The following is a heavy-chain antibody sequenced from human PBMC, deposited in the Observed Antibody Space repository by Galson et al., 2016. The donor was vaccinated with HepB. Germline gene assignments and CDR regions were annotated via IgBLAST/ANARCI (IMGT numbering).Heavy chain of an antibody. Sequence: SLRLSCAASGLASNYGMHWVRQAPGKGLEWVAVIAFDGTNIFYAESVQGRFTISRDNSKKTLHLQMNSLKSEDTAVYYCTLRNRMDPRYGMDVWGRGTTVTVS. D-gene: IGHD2-8*01. CDR3: TLRNRMDPRYGMDV. J-gene: IGHJ6*04. CDR1: GLASNYG. V-gene: IGHV3-30*03. CDR2: IAFDGTNI.